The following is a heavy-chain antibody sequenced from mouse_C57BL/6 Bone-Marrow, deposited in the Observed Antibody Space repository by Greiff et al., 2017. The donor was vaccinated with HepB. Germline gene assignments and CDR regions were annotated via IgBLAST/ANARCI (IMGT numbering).Heavy chain of an antibody. D-gene: IGHD1-1*01. CDR1: GYAFSSYW. V-gene: IGHV1-80*01. CDR3: ARGVVAPSDY. Sequence: QVQLQQSGAELVKPGASVKISCKASGYAFSSYWMNWVKQRPGTGLEWIGKIYPGDGDTNYNGKFKGKATLTADKSSSTAYMQLSSLTSVDSAVYFCARGVVAPSDYWGQGTTLTVSS. CDR2: IYPGDGDT. J-gene: IGHJ2*01.